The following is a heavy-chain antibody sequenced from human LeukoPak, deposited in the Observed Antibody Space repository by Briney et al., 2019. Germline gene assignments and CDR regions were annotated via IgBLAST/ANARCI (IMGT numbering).Heavy chain of an antibody. CDR2: MNPNSGNT. V-gene: IGHV1-8*02. CDR1: GDTFIPYT. CDR3: ARVSPVFDI. J-gene: IGHJ3*02. Sequence: GASVKVSCKASGDTFIPYTFSWVRQAPGQGLEWMGRMNPNSGNTGYAQKFQGRVTMTGNTSINTAYMELSSLRSEDSAVYYCARVSPVFDIWGQGTMVTVSS.